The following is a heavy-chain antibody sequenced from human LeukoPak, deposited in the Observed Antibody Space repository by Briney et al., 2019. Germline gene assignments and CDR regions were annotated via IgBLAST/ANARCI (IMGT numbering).Heavy chain of an antibody. CDR3: ARGRIDSDYYGSGSYSFDY. CDR2: FDPEDGET. V-gene: IGHV1-24*01. J-gene: IGHJ4*02. CDR1: GYTLTELS. Sequence: SVKVSCKVSGYTLTELSMHWVRQAPGKGLEWMGGFDPEDGETIYAQKFQGRVTMTEDTSIDTAYMELSSLRSEDTAVYYCARGRIDSDYYGSGSYSFDYWGQGTLVTVSS. D-gene: IGHD3-10*01.